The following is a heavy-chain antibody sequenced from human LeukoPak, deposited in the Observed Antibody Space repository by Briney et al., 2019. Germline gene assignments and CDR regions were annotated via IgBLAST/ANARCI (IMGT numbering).Heavy chain of an antibody. CDR2: ISSSSSYI. CDR1: GFTFSSYN. CDR3: ARDGRGSYFDY. Sequence: PAGSLRLSCAASGFTFSSYNMNWVRQAPGKGLEWVSYISSSSSYIYYADSVKGRFTISRDNAKNSLYLQMNSLRAEDTAVYYCARDGRGSYFDYWGQGTLVTVSS. J-gene: IGHJ4*02. D-gene: IGHD1-26*01. V-gene: IGHV3-21*01.